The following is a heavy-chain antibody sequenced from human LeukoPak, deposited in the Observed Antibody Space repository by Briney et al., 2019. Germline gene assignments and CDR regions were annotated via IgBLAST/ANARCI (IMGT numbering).Heavy chain of an antibody. J-gene: IGHJ4*02. CDR2: IYYSGST. CDR3: AREYCSSTSCYVDY. V-gene: IGHV4-59*01. CDR1: GGSISSYY. D-gene: IGHD2-2*01. Sequence: SETLSLTCTVSGGSISSYYWSWIRQPPGKGLEWIGYIYYSGSTNYNPSLKSRVTISVDTSKNQFSLKLSSVTAADTAVYYCAREYCSSTSCYVDYWGQGTLVTVSS.